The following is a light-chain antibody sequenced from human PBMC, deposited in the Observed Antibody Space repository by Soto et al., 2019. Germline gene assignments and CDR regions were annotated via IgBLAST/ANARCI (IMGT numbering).Light chain of an antibody. J-gene: IGKJ1*01. Sequence: AIQMTQSPSSLSASVGDRVTITCRASQVIRNALGWYQQKPGKAPNLLIYGASNLQSGVPSRFSGSGSGTDFTLTITSLQPEDFATYYCLHDHNYPWTFGQGTKEAIK. CDR2: GAS. V-gene: IGKV1-6*01. CDR3: LHDHNYPWT. CDR1: QVIRNA.